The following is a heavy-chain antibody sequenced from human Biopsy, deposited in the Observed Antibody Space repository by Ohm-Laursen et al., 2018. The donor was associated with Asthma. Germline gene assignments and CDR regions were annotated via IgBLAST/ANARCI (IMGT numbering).Heavy chain of an antibody. D-gene: IGHD3-3*02. CDR3: ARSCHFGSRYPAEDYDL. J-gene: IGHJ1*01. CDR1: GFAVSSDY. Sequence: SLRLSCTASGFAVSSDYMFWVRQAPGKGLEWVADIKHDGNEKNHVDSLKGRVTISRDNAKNSLYLQMNSLRAEDTAVYYCARSCHFGSRYPAEDYDLWGQGTLVTVSS. V-gene: IGHV3-7*01. CDR2: IKHDGNEK.